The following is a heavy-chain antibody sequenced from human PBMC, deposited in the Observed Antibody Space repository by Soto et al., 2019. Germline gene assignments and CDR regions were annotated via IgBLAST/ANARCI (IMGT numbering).Heavy chain of an antibody. V-gene: IGHV4-4*07. CDR1: GGSISSYY. Sequence: PSETLSLTCTVSGGSISSYYWSWIWQPAGKGLEWIGRIYTSGSTNYNPSLKSRVTMSVDTSKNQFSLKLSSVTAADTAVYYCARESWELPQDYYYGMDVWGQGTTVTVSS. CDR3: ARESWELPQDYYYGMDV. J-gene: IGHJ6*02. CDR2: IYTSGST. D-gene: IGHD1-26*01.